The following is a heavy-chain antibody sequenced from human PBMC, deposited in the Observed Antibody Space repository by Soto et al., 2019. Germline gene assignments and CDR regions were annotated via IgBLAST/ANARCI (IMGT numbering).Heavy chain of an antibody. CDR3: ARQVPDIVVVPAAPTYYYYGMDV. V-gene: IGHV4-39*01. D-gene: IGHD2-2*01. J-gene: IGHJ6*02. Sequence: PSETLCLTCTVSGGSIGSSGCYWGWIRQPPGKGLEWIGSIYYSGSTYYNPSLKSRVTISVDTSKNQFSLKLSSVTAADTAVYYCARQVPDIVVVPAAPTYYYYGMDVWGQGTTVTVSS. CDR2: IYYSGST. CDR1: GGSIGSSGCY.